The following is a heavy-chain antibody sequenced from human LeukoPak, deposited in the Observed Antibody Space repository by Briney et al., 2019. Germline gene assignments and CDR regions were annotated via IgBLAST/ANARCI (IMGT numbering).Heavy chain of an antibody. CDR1: GYIFIGYY. V-gene: IGHV1-2*02. J-gene: IGHJ6*03. CDR2: INPNSGVT. Sequence: GASVKVSCKASGYIFIGYYMHWVRQAPGQGLEWMGWINPNSGVTNYVQKFQGRVTMTRDTSISTAYMEVSRLRSDDTAVYYCARVKVPAAIDVYYYYYMDVWGKGTTVTVSS. CDR3: ARVKVPAAIDVYYYYYMDV. D-gene: IGHD2-2*02.